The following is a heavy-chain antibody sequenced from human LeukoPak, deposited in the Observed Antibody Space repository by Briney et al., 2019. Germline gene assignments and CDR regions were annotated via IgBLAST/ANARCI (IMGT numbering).Heavy chain of an antibody. CDR1: GFTFSSYD. D-gene: IGHD4-23*01. V-gene: IGHV3-13*01. CDR2: IGTAGDT. J-gene: IGHJ4*02. Sequence: GGSLRLSCAASGFTFSSYDMHWVRQATGKGLEWVSAIGTAGDTYYPGSVKGRFTISRENAKNSLYLQMNSLSAGDTAVYYCARASTPYYGGNPYFDYWGQGTLVTVSS. CDR3: ARASTPYYGGNPYFDY.